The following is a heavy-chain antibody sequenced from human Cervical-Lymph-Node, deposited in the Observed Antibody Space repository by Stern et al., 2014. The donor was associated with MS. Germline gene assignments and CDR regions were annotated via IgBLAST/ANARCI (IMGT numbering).Heavy chain of an antibody. CDR2: IIPMFGTS. CDR1: GGNFRNHG. Sequence: QMQLVQSGAEVKKPGSSVKVSCKASGGNFRNHGISWVRQAPGQGLEWMGGIIPMFGTSNYAQKFQVRVTITADESTSTAYMELSGLRAEDTAMYYCARDSLVGVTEEHYAMDVWGQGTTVTVSS. D-gene: IGHD1-26*01. V-gene: IGHV1-69*01. J-gene: IGHJ6*02. CDR3: ARDSLVGVTEEHYAMDV.